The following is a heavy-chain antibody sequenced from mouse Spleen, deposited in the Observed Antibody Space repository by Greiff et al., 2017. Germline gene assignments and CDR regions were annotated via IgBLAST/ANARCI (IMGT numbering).Heavy chain of an antibody. CDR3: ARQRRFITTSDWYFDV. CDR1: GFTFSSYA. CDR2: ISSGGGNT. J-gene: IGHJ1*01. Sequence: EVKLVESGGGLVKLGGSLKLSCAASGFTFSSYAMSWVRQTPEKRLEWVATISSGGGNTYYPDSVKGRFTISRDNAKNTLYLQMSSLKSEDTAMYYCARQRRFITTSDWYFDVWGAGTTVTVSS. D-gene: IGHD1-2*01. V-gene: IGHV5-9*04.